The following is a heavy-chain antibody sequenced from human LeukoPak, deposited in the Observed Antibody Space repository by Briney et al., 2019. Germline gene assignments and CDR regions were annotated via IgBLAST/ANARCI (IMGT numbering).Heavy chain of an antibody. Sequence: PSETLSLTCAVYGGSFSGYYWSWIRQPPGKGLDWIGEINHSGSTNYNPSLKSRVTISVDTSKNQFSLKLSSVTAADTAVYYCARGVRFLAWFDPWGQGTLVTVSS. V-gene: IGHV4-34*01. CDR2: INHSGST. CDR3: ARGVRFLAWFDP. CDR1: GGSFSGYY. J-gene: IGHJ5*02. D-gene: IGHD2/OR15-2a*01.